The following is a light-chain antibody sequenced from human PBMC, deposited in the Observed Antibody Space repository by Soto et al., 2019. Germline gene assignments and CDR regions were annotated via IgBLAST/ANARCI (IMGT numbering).Light chain of an antibody. CDR2: GAS. CDR3: QQFGNSPYT. V-gene: IGKV3-20*01. J-gene: IGKJ2*01. CDR1: QSVSSSY. Sequence: EIVLTQSPGTLSLSPGERATLSCRASQSVSSSYLAWYQQKPGQAPRLLIYGASSRATGIPDRFSGSGSGTDSTLTISRLEPEDFAVYDCQQFGNSPYTFGQGTRLEIK.